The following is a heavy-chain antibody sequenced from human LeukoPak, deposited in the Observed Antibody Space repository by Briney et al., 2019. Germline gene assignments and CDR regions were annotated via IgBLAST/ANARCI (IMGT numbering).Heavy chain of an antibody. CDR3: ARGGYYGSGSYYKGHAFDI. V-gene: IGHV4-4*02. CDR2: IYHTGST. Sequence: PSETLSLTCAVSGGSISTNKWWSWVRQPPGKGLEWIGEIYHTGSTNSNPSLKSRVTISVDKSKNQFSLQLSSVTAADTAVYYCARGGYYGSGSYYKGHAFDIWGQGTMVTVSS. CDR1: GGSISTNKW. D-gene: IGHD3-10*01. J-gene: IGHJ3*02.